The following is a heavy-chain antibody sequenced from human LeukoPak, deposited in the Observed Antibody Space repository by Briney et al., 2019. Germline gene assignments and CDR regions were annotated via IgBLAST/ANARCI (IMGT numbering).Heavy chain of an antibody. D-gene: IGHD2-15*01. J-gene: IGHJ4*02. V-gene: IGHV3-23*01. CDR1: GFTFDNYA. CDR2: ISNTGGST. Sequence: PGGSLRLSCAASGFTFDNYAMTWVRQAPGRGLEWVSTISNTGGSTYYADSVKGRFTISRDNSRNTLYLQTNSLRAEYTAKYPRAKDRYCRHDTCPRPRGFHYWGQGTLVTVSS. CDR3: AKDRYCRHDTCPRPRGFHY.